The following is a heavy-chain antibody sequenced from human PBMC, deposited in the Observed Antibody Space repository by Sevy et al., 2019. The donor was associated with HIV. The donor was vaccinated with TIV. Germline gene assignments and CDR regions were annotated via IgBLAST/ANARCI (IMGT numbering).Heavy chain of an antibody. V-gene: IGHV1-8*01. Sequence: ASVKVSCKASGCTFTSYDINWVRQATGQGLEWMGWMNPNSGNTGYAQKFQGRVTMTRNTSISTAYMELSSLRSEDTAVYYCARGRGQLESGDIDYWGQGTLVTVSS. J-gene: IGHJ4*02. CDR2: MNPNSGNT. CDR3: ARGRGQLESGDIDY. D-gene: IGHD6-6*01. CDR1: GCTFTSYD.